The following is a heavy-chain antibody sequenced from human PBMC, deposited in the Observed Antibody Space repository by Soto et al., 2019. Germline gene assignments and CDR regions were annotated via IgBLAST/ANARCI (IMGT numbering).Heavy chain of an antibody. CDR1: GGTFSSYA. CDR2: IMPIFRTP. J-gene: IGHJ6*02. D-gene: IGHD5-12*01. Sequence: QVQLVQSGAEVKKPGSSVKVSCKASGGTFSSYAISWVRQAPGQGLEWMGGIMPIFRTPDYAQKFQGRVTITADESTRTDYMERSSLRSDDTGVYYCARDNDRLQLGGNYYYIMDVWGQETTVTVSS. V-gene: IGHV1-69*12. CDR3: ARDNDRLQLGGNYYYIMDV.